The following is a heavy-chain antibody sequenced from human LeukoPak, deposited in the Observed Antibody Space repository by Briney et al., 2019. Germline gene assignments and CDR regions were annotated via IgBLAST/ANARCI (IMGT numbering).Heavy chain of an antibody. V-gene: IGHV1-8*01. CDR3: ARGGYYYDSSAYY. Sequence: ASVKVSCKASGYTFTSYDINWVRQATGQGLEWMGWMNPNSGNTGYARKFQGRVTMTRNASISTAYMELSSLRSEDTAVYYCARGGYYYDSSAYYWGQGILVTVSS. J-gene: IGHJ4*02. D-gene: IGHD3-22*01. CDR2: MNPNSGNT. CDR1: GYTFTSYD.